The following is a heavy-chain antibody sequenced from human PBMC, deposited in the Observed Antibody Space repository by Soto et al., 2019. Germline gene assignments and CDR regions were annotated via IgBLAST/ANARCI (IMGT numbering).Heavy chain of an antibody. CDR3: ARDLQYFDWLTLRFDI. J-gene: IGHJ3*02. CDR2: IYYSGST. Sequence: LSLTCTVSGGSISSGDYYWSWIRQPPGKGLEWIGYIYYSGSTYYNPSLKSRVTISVDTSKNQFSLKLSSVTATDTAVYYCARDLQYFDWLTLRFDIWGQGTMVTVSS. V-gene: IGHV4-30-4*01. D-gene: IGHD3-9*01. CDR1: GGSISSGDYY.